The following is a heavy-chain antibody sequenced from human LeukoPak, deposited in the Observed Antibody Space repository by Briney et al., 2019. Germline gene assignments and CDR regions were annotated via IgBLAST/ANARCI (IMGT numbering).Heavy chain of an antibody. J-gene: IGHJ4*02. D-gene: IGHD6-13*01. CDR3: AIVLTRYSSSWYFDY. CDR1: GFTFSSYG. V-gene: IGHV3-33*01. CDR2: IWYDGSNK. Sequence: GGSLRLSCAASGFTFSSYGMHWVRQAPGKRLEWVAVIWYDGSNKYYADSVKGRFTISRDNSKNTLYLQMNSLRAEDTAVYYCAIVLTRYSSSWYFDYRGQGTLVTVSS.